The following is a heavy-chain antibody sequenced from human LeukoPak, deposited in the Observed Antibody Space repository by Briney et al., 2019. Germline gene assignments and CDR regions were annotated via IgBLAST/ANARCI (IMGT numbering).Heavy chain of an antibody. CDR2: ISWDSSSI. D-gene: IGHD3-9*01. J-gene: IGHJ4*02. V-gene: IGHV3-9*01. CDR1: GFTFDDYA. CDR3: AREMGSLRYFDWTISPSDY. Sequence: GGSLRLSCAASGFTFDDYAMHWVRQAPGKGLEWVSGISWDSSSIGYADSVKGRFTISRDNAKNSLYLQMNSLRAEDTAVYYCAREMGSLRYFDWTISPSDYWGQGTLVTVSS.